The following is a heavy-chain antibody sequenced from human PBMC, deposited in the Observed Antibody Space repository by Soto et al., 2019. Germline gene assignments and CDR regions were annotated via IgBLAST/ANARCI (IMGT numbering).Heavy chain of an antibody. V-gene: IGHV3-30*18. Sequence: GGSLRLSCAASGFTFSSYGMHWVRQAPGKGLGWVAVISYDGSNKYYADSVKGRFTISRDNSKNTLYLQMNSLRAEETAVYYCAKDGGYCSGGSCDSSRFVPWGQGS. J-gene: IGHJ5*02. CDR3: AKDGGYCSGGSCDSSRFVP. CDR2: ISYDGSNK. CDR1: GFTFSSYG. D-gene: IGHD2-15*01.